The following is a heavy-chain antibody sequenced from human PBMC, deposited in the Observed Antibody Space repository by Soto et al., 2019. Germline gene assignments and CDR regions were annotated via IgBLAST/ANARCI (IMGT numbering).Heavy chain of an antibody. CDR1: GGTFSSYT. Sequence: QVQLVQSGAEVKKPGSSVKVSCKASGGTFSSYTISWVRQAPGQGLEWMGRIIPILGIANYAQQFQGRVTITADKSTSTAYMELSSLRSEDTAVYYCARGGSSLTGSHEDYWGQGTLVTVSS. J-gene: IGHJ4*02. CDR3: ARGGSSLTGSHEDY. CDR2: IIPILGIA. D-gene: IGHD3-9*01. V-gene: IGHV1-69*02.